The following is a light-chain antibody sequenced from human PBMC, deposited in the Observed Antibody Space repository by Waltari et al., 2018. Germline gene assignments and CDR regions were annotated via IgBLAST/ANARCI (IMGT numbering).Light chain of an antibody. CDR3: HQYYSTPWT. J-gene: IGKJ1*01. CDR1: QSVLYSSSKKSY. CDR2: WAS. Sequence: DIVMTQSPDSLAVSLGERATINCKSSQSVLYSSSKKSYLTWYQQKPGQPPKLLIYWASTRESGVPDRFSGSGSGTDFTLTISSLQAEDVAVYYCHQYYSTPWTFGQGTKVEIK. V-gene: IGKV4-1*01.